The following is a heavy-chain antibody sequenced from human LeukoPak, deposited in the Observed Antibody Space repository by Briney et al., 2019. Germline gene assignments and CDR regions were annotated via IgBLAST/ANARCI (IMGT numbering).Heavy chain of an antibody. Sequence: PSETLSLTCTVSGGSIISYYWSGIRQPAGKGLEWIGRIYTSGSTNYNPSLKSRVTMSVDTSKNQFSLKLSSVTAADTAVYYCARDGRPIAAAGHYYYGMDVWGQGTTVTVSS. CDR2: IYTSGST. D-gene: IGHD6-13*01. J-gene: IGHJ6*02. CDR1: GGSIISYY. V-gene: IGHV4-4*07. CDR3: ARDGRPIAAAGHYYYGMDV.